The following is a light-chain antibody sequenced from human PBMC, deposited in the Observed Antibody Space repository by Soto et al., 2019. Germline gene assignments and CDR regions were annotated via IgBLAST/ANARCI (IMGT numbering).Light chain of an antibody. CDR3: TSYTSSSTPYV. J-gene: IGLJ1*01. V-gene: IGLV2-14*01. CDR1: SSDVGGYTY. Sequence: QSVLTQPASVSGSPGQSITISCAGTSSDVGGYTYVSWYQQHPGKAPKLMIYDVSNRPSGASNRFSGSKSGNTASLTISGLQAEDEADYYCTSYTSSSTPYVFGGGTKLTVL. CDR2: DVS.